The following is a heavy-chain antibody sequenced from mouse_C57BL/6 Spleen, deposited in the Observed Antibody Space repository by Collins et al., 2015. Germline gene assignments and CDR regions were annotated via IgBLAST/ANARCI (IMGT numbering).Heavy chain of an antibody. D-gene: IGHD2-1*01. CDR2: ISSGSSTI. Sequence: DVQLVESGGGLVQPGGSRKLSCAASGFTFSSFGMHWVRQAPEKGLEWVAYISSGSSTIYYADTVKGRFTISRDNPKNTLFLQMTSLRSEDTAMYYCARGGNTGAMDYWGQGTSVTVSS. CDR3: ARGGNTGAMDY. V-gene: IGHV5-17*02. CDR1: GFTFSSFG. J-gene: IGHJ4*01.